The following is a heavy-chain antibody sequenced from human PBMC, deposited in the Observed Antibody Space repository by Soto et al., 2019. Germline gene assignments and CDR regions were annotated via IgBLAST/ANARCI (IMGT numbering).Heavy chain of an antibody. Sequence: EVQLLESGGGLVQPGGSLRLSCAASGFTLSSYAMSWVRQAPGKGLEWVSAISGSGGSTYYADSVKGRFTISRDNSKNTLYLQMNSRRAEDTAVYYCANDLMVGATRGPFDYWGQGTLVTVSS. V-gene: IGHV3-23*01. CDR2: ISGSGGST. CDR3: ANDLMVGATRGPFDY. CDR1: GFTLSSYA. D-gene: IGHD1-26*01. J-gene: IGHJ4*02.